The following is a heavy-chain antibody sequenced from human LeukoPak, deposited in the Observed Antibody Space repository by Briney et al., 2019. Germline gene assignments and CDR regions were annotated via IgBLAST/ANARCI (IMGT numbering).Heavy chain of an antibody. V-gene: IGHV3-48*01. D-gene: IGHD6-6*01. CDR1: GFTFSSYS. Sequence: PGGSLRLSCAASGFTFSSYSMNWVRQAPGKGLEWVSYISSSSSTIYYADSVKGRFTISRDNAKNSLYLQMDSLRAEDTAVYYCAKDGLLRSSSSGNWFDPWGQGTLVTVSS. CDR3: AKDGLLRSSSSGNWFDP. J-gene: IGHJ5*02. CDR2: ISSSSSTI.